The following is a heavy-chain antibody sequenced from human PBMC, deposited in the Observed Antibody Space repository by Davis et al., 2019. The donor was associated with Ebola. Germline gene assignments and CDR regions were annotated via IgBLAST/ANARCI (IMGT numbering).Heavy chain of an antibody. J-gene: IGHJ4*02. D-gene: IGHD2-21*02. CDR2: INHSGST. Sequence: MPSETLSLTCAVYGGSFSGYYWSWIRQPPGKGLEWIGEINHSGSTNYNPSLKSRVTISVDKSKNQFSLNLNSVTAADTAVYYCAMPDCSGADCFSVYIKSWGQGTLVTVSS. CDR1: GGSFSGYY. CDR3: AMPDCSGADCFSVYIKS. V-gene: IGHV4-34*01.